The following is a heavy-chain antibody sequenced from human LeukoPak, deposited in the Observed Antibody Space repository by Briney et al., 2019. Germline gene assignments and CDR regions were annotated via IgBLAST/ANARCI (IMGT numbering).Heavy chain of an antibody. CDR3: ARGRLYGDPDY. CDR1: GGSISSDY. V-gene: IGHV4-59*01. CDR2: IYFSGST. Sequence: KPSETLSLTCTVSGGSISSDYWSWIRQPPGKGLGWIGYIYFSGSTTYTPSLKSRVTISVDMSKNQFSMKLSSVTAADTAVYYCARGRLYGDPDYWGQGTLVTVSS. J-gene: IGHJ4*02. D-gene: IGHD4-17*01.